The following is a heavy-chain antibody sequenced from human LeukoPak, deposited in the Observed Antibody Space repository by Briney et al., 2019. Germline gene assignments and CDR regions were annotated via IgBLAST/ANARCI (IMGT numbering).Heavy chain of an antibody. V-gene: IGHV4-59*01. D-gene: IGHD3-10*01. CDR2: IYYSGST. CDR3: ARDSRPGRDYYGSPLAQFFDY. Sequence: SSETLSLTCRVSGGSISSYYWSWIRQPPGKGLEWIGYIYYSGSTNYNPSLKSRVTISVDTSKNQFSLKLSSVTAAGTAVYYCARDSRPGRDYYGSPLAQFFDYWGQGTLVTVSS. CDR1: GGSISSYY. J-gene: IGHJ4*02.